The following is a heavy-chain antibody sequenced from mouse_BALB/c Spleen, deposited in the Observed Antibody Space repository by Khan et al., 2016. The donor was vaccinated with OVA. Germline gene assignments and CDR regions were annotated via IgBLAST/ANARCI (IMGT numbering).Heavy chain of an antibody. J-gene: IGHJ3*01. CDR3: TRHGYVAWFTY. CDR2: IDPFSGST. V-gene: IGHV1S135*01. Sequence: VQLQQSGPELMKPGASVKISCMASGYSFTTYYIHWVMQSHGKSLEWIGYIDPFSGSTTYNQKFKGTATLTVDKSSSTAYIHLSNLTSEDSAVYYCTRHGYVAWFTYWGQGTLVTVSA. D-gene: IGHD2-2*01. CDR1: GYSFTTYY.